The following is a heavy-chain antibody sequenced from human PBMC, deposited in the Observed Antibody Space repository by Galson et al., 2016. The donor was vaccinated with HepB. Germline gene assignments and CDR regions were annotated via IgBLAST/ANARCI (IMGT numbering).Heavy chain of an antibody. Sequence: SLRLSCAASRFIFRFPFRDYAMSWVRQAPGKGLEWVSVVSGSGDSKDYADSVKGRFIISRDNSRNTVYLQMNSLRAEDTAGYYCAKEGVRLTSGWQFDYWGQGTLVTVSS. CDR1: RFIFRFPFRDYA. V-gene: IGHV3-23*01. D-gene: IGHD6-19*01. CDR2: VSGSGDSK. CDR3: AKEGVRLTSGWQFDY. J-gene: IGHJ4*02.